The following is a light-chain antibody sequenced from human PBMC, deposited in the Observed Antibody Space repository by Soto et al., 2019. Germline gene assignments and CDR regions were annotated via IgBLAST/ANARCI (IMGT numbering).Light chain of an antibody. V-gene: IGKV1-33*01. Sequence: DIQLTQSPSSLSASVGDRVTITCQASQDIENYLNWYQQKPGKAPRVLIYGASNLEKGVASRFSGSGSGTDFTLTISSLQPEDFATYYCQQANSFPITFGQGTRLEI. CDR3: QQANSFPIT. CDR2: GAS. J-gene: IGKJ5*01. CDR1: QDIENY.